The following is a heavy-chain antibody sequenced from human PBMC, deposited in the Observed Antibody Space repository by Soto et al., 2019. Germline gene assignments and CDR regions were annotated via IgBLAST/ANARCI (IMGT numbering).Heavy chain of an antibody. V-gene: IGHV3-74*01. D-gene: IGHD3-10*01. CDR3: ARAEFYDGSGSYLLPDALDL. J-gene: IGHJ3*01. CDR2: INSDGSST. CDR1: GFTFSSYW. Sequence: EVQLVESGGGLVQPGGSLRLSCAASGFTFSSYWMHWVRQAPGKGLVWVSRINSDGSSTSYADSVKGRFTISRDNAKNTLYLQMNSLRAEDTAVYYCARAEFYDGSGSYLLPDALDLWGQGTMVSVSS.